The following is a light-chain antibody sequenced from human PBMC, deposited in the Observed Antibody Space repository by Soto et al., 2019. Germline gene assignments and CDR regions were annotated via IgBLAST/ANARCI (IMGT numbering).Light chain of an antibody. CDR1: QDISNY. CDR2: DAS. J-gene: IGKJ5*01. V-gene: IGKV1-33*01. CDR3: QQYSHLIT. Sequence: IQVTQSPSSLSASVGDRVTITCQASQDISNYLNWYQQKLGKAPQLLIYDASNLETGVPSRFSGSGSGTDFTFTISSLHPEDIATYYCQQYSHLITLGQGTRLEIK.